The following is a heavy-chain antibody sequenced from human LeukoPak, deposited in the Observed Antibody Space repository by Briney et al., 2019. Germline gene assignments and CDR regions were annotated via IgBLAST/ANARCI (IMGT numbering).Heavy chain of an antibody. Sequence: SETLSLTCTVSGGSISSYYWSWIRQPPGKGLEWIGYIYYSGSTNYNPSLKSRVTISVDTSKNQFSLKLSSVTAADTAVYYCATSRLLWLGELYGWFDPWGQGTLVTVSS. J-gene: IGHJ5*02. D-gene: IGHD3-10*01. CDR1: GGSISSYY. CDR2: IYYSGST. CDR3: ATSRLLWLGELYGWFDP. V-gene: IGHV4-59*01.